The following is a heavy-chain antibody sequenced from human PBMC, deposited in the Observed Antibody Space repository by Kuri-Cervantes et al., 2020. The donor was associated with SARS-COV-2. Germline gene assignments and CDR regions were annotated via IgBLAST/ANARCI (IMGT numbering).Heavy chain of an antibody. Sequence: SCTVSGGSISSGSYYWSWIRQPAGKGLEWIGYIYTSGSTNYNPSLKSRVTISVDTSKNQFSLKLSSVTAADTAVYYCARLSGDAFDIWGQGTMVTVSS. CDR3: ARLSGDAFDI. CDR2: IYTSGST. CDR1: GGSISSGSYY. J-gene: IGHJ3*02. V-gene: IGHV4-61*09.